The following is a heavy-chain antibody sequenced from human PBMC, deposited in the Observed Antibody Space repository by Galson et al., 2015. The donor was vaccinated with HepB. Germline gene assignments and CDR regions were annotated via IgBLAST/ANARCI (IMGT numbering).Heavy chain of an antibody. Sequence: SLRLSCAASGFTFSHYAIHWVRQAPGKGLEWVAVVWYDGSNEYYADSVKSRFTISRDQSQNTVSLQMNSLRAEDTAVYYCARSHPGCSSSSCYFFHYWGQGTLVTVSS. CDR2: VWYDGSNE. CDR3: ARSHPGCSSSSCYFFHY. V-gene: IGHV3-33*01. CDR1: GFTFSHYA. D-gene: IGHD2-2*01. J-gene: IGHJ4*02.